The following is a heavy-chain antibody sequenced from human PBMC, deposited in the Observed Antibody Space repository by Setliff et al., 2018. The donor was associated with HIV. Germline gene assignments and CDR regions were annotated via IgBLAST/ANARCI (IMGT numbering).Heavy chain of an antibody. Sequence: PSETLSLTCAVYGESFSGYYWSWIRQPPGKGLEWIGEINHSGSVNYNPSLKSRVTISVDTSKNQFSLKMSSVTAADTAVYYCAREVKLAYCSGGSCPRAYYSGLDVWGQGTTVTVSS. D-gene: IGHD2-15*01. CDR1: GESFSGYY. J-gene: IGHJ6*02. V-gene: IGHV4-34*01. CDR3: AREVKLAYCSGGSCPRAYYSGLDV. CDR2: INHSGSV.